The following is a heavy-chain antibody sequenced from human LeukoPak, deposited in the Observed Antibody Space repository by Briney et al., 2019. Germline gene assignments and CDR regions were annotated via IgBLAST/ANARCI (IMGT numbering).Heavy chain of an antibody. V-gene: IGHV1-69*01. CDR1: GGTFSSYA. J-gene: IGHJ4*02. CDR3: ARERYSGIDY. D-gene: IGHD5-12*01. Sequence: ASVKVSCKASGGTFSSYAISWVRQAPGQGLEWMGGIIPIFGTANYAQKFQGRVTITADESTSTAYMELSSLRSEDTAVYHCARERYSGIDYWGQGTLVTVSS. CDR2: IIPIFGTA.